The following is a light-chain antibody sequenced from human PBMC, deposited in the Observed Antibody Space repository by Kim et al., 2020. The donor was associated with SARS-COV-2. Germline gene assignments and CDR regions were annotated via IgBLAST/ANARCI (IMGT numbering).Light chain of an antibody. V-gene: IGKV3-20*01. J-gene: IGKJ1*01. CDR1: QSITSTY. Sequence: RERAPLSCRARQSITSTYLAWCRQKPGQAPRLLVYGTSTRAAGIPGRFSGSGSGTEYTLTINRVEPDDFAVYYCQQFGSARPWTFGQGTKVDIK. CDR2: GTS. CDR3: QQFGSARPWT.